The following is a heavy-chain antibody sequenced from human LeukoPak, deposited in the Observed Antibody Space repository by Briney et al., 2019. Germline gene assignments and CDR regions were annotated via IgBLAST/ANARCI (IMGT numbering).Heavy chain of an antibody. CDR2: ISGSGGST. CDR1: GFTFSSYG. V-gene: IGHV3-23*01. Sequence: GGSLRLSCAASGFTFSSYGMSWVRQAPGKGLEWVSAISGSGGSTYYADSVKGRFTISRDNSKNTLYLQMNSLRAEDTAVYYCAKALTPVVRYFDLWGRGTLVTVSS. D-gene: IGHD4-23*01. J-gene: IGHJ2*01. CDR3: AKALTPVVRYFDL.